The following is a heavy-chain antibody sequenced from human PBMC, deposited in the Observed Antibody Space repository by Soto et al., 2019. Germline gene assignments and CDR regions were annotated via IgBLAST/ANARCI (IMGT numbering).Heavy chain of an antibody. CDR1: GYTFTSFG. V-gene: IGHV1-18*01. D-gene: IGHD2-15*01. CDR3: ARDHRGGTDAFDI. CDR2: ISAYNGNT. Sequence: QVQLVQSGAEVKKPGASVKVSCKASGYTFTSFGISRVRQAPGQGLEWMGWISAYNGNTNYAENLQGRVTMTTDTSTSTAYMELRSLSSDDTAEYYCARDHRGGTDAFDIWGHGTMVTVSS. J-gene: IGHJ3*02.